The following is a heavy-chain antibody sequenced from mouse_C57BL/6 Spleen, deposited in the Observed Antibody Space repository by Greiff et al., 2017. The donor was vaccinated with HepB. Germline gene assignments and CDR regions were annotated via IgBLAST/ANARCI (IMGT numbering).Heavy chain of an antibody. D-gene: IGHD1-1*01. CDR2: ISNGGGST. CDR1: GFTFSDYY. CDR3: ARHTPYYYGSRGAMDY. J-gene: IGHJ4*01. Sequence: DVHLVESGGGLVQPGGSLKLSCAASGFTFSDYYMYWVRQTPEKRLEWVAYISNGGGSTYYPDTVKGRFTISRDNAKNTLYLQMSRLKSEDTAMYYCARHTPYYYGSRGAMDYWGQGTSVTVSS. V-gene: IGHV5-12*01.